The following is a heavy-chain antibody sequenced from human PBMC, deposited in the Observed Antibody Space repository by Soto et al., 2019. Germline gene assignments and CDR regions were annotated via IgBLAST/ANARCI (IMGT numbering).Heavy chain of an antibody. D-gene: IGHD4-17*01. CDR1: GGSISSGGYY. J-gene: IGHJ5*02. V-gene: IGHV4-31*03. CDR2: IYYSGST. CDR3: ARDVTTVTHSNWFDP. Sequence: SETLSLTCTVSGGSISSGGYYWSWIRQHPGKGLEWIGYIYYSGSTYYNPSLKSRVTISVDTSKNQFSLKLSSVTAADTAVYYCARDVTTVTHSNWFDPWGQGTLVTVSS.